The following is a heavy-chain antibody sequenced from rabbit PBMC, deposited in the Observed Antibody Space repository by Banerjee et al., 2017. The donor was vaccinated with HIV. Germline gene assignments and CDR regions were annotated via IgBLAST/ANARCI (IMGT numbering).Heavy chain of an antibody. CDR3: ARGISGTKTQLDL. D-gene: IGHD1-1*01. Sequence: QEQLSESGGGLVQPGGSLKLSCKASGFAFSSFGVSWVRQAPGKGLEWIGCIYGGGSGSTYYARWAKGRFTISKTSSTTVTLQMTSLTAADTATYFCARGISGTKTQLDLWGQGTLVTVS. J-gene: IGHJ3*01. CDR1: GFAFSSFG. V-gene: IGHV1S45*01. CDR2: IYGGGSGST.